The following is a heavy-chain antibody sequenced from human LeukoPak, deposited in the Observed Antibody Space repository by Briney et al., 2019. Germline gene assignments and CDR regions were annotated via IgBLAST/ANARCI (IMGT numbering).Heavy chain of an antibody. D-gene: IGHD2-15*01. CDR3: AREGYCSGGSCPYGMDV. CDR1: GGSISSYY. J-gene: IGHJ6*04. V-gene: IGHV4-59*01. Sequence: SETLSLTCTVSGGSISSYYWSWIRQPPGKGLEWIGYIYYSGSTNYNPSLKSRVTISVDTSKNQFSLKLSSVTAADTAVYYCAREGYCSGGSCPYGMDVWGKGTTVTASS. CDR2: IYYSGST.